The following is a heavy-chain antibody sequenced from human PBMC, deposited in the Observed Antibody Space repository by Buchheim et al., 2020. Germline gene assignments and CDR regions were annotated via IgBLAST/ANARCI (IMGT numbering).Heavy chain of an antibody. CDR1: GGSISSYY. Sequence: QVQLQESGPGLVKPSETLSLTCTVSGGSISSYYWSWIRQPPGKGLEWIGYIYYSGSTNYNPSLKSRVTISVDTPKNQFSLKLSSVTAADTAVYYCARGRGGDYVWGSYRSNWFDPWGQGTL. D-gene: IGHD3-16*02. V-gene: IGHV4-59*01. J-gene: IGHJ5*02. CDR3: ARGRGGDYVWGSYRSNWFDP. CDR2: IYYSGST.